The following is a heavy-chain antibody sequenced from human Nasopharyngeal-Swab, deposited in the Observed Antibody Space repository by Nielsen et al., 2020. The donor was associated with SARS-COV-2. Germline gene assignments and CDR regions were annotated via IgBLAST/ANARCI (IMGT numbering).Heavy chain of an antibody. Sequence: PGKGLEWIGSIYYSGSTYYSPSLKSRVTISVDTSKNQFSLKLSSVTAADTAVYYCANTQWLGRDYFDYWGQGTLVTVSS. J-gene: IGHJ4*02. D-gene: IGHD6-19*01. V-gene: IGHV4-39*01. CDR2: IYYSGST. CDR3: ANTQWLGRDYFDY.